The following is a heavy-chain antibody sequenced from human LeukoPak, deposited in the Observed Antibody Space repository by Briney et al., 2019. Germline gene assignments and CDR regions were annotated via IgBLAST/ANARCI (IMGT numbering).Heavy chain of an antibody. CDR3: ARDLGYSSGSVDY. D-gene: IGHD6-19*01. CDR1: GYTFTSNY. CDR2: INPNSGGT. V-gene: IGHV1-2*02. Sequence: ASVKVSCKAFGYTFTSNYMHWVRQAPGQGLEWMGWINPNSGGTNYAQKFQGRVTMTRDTSISTAYMELSRLRSDDTAVYYCARDLGYSSGSVDYWGQGTLVTVSS. J-gene: IGHJ4*02.